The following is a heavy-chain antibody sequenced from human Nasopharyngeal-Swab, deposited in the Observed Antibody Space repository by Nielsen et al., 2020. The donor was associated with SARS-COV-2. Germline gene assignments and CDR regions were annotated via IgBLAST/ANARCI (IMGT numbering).Heavy chain of an antibody. V-gene: IGHV3-30*18. J-gene: IGHJ4*02. CDR1: GFTFSSYG. CDR3: AKDLHSSSWPVGY. Sequence: GESLKISCAASGFTFSSYGMHWVRQAPGKGLEWVAVISYDGSNKYYADSVKGRFTISRDNSKNTLYLQMNSLRAEDTGVYYCAKDLHSSSWPVGYWGQGTLVTVSS. CDR2: ISYDGSNK. D-gene: IGHD6-6*01.